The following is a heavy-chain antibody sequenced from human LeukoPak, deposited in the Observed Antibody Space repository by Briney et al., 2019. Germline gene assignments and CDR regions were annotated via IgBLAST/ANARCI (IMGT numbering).Heavy chain of an antibody. Sequence: ASVKVSCKASGHTFIAYYMHWVRQAPGQGLEWMGWIANSGGTRYAQKFQGRVTMTRDTSISTAYMEVSGLTSDDTAVYYCTRSDSSSWENDYWGQGTLVTVSS. D-gene: IGHD6-13*01. CDR3: TRSDSSSWENDY. CDR2: IANSGGT. J-gene: IGHJ4*02. CDR1: GHTFIAYY. V-gene: IGHV1-2*02.